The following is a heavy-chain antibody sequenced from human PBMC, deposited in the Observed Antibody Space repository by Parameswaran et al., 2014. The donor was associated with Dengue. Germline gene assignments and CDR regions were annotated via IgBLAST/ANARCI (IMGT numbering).Heavy chain of an antibody. CDR3: ARDKGGTFDY. CDR2: ISSSSSYI. V-gene: IGHV3-21*01. D-gene: IGHD1-7*01. J-gene: IGHJ4*02. Sequence: WIRQPPGKGLEWVSSISSSSSYIYYADSVKGRFTISRDNAKNSLYLQMNSLRAEDTAVYYCARDKGGTFDYWGQGTLVTVSS.